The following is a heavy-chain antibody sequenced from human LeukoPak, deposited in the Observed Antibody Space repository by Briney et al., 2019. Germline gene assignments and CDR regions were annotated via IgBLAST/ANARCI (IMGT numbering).Heavy chain of an antibody. V-gene: IGHV3-33*01. CDR2: IWYDGSNK. CDR1: GFTFSSYG. CDR3: ARDGSSGWYWVDY. J-gene: IGHJ4*02. D-gene: IGHD6-19*01. Sequence: GKSLRLSCAASGFTFSSYGMHWVRQAPGKGLEWVAVIWYDGSNKYYADSVKGRFTISRDNSKNTLYLQMNSLRAEDTAVYYCARDGSSGWYWVDYWGQGTLVTVSS.